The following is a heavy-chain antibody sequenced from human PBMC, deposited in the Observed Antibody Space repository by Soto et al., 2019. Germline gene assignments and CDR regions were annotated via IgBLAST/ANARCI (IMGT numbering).Heavy chain of an antibody. J-gene: IGHJ4*02. D-gene: IGHD6-19*01. V-gene: IGHV3-49*04. CDR1: GFTFGDYA. CDR2: ITSKAYGGTA. CDR3: TRARFITVAGDY. Sequence: SLRLSCTASGFTFGDYALGWVRQALGKGLEWVGFITSKAYGGTAEYAASVKGRFTISRDDSKSIAYLQMNSLKTEDTAVYYCTRARFITVAGDYWGQGALVTVSS.